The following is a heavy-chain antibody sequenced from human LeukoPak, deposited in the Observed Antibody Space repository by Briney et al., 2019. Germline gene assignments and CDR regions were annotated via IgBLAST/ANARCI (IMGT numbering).Heavy chain of an antibody. CDR3: ARPRSWYFDL. CDR2: IYYSGST. CDR1: GGSISSYY. D-gene: IGHD3-3*01. Sequence: SETLSLTCTVSGGSISSYYWSWIRQPPGKGLEWIGSIYYSGSTYYNPSLKSRVTISVDTSKNQFSLKLSSVTAADTAVYYCARPRSWYFDLWGRGTLVTVSS. J-gene: IGHJ2*01. V-gene: IGHV4-59*12.